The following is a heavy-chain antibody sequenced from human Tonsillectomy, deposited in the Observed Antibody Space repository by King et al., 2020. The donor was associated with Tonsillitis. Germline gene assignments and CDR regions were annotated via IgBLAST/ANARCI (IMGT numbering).Heavy chain of an antibody. CDR1: GYTFTDFF. J-gene: IGHJ3*01. CDR2: INPNSGGT. CDR3: VEESVYEVCCSGGSCCLDAVDV. Sequence: QLVQSGAEVKKPGASLKVSCKASGYTFTDFFMHWVRQAPGQGPEWIGWINPNSGGTNCAPTFQGRVTMTRDTSITTAYMELRRLRSDDTAVYFCVEESVYEVCCSGGSCCLDAVDVWGQGTVVSVSS. D-gene: IGHD2-15*01. V-gene: IGHV1-2*02.